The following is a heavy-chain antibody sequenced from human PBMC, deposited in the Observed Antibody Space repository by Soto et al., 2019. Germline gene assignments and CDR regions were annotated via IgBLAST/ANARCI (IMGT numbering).Heavy chain of an antibody. CDR1: GYSFLNYS. Sequence: EVQLVQSGAEVKKPGESLRISCKGSGYSFLNYSIRWVRQMPGKGLEWMGRIDPSDSYTNYSPSFQGHVTISADKSISTAYLQWSILKASDTAIYYCTRHHGLYDNMDVWGQGTTVTVSS. J-gene: IGHJ6*02. V-gene: IGHV5-10-1*01. CDR3: TRHHGLYDNMDV. D-gene: IGHD3-22*01. CDR2: IDPSDSYT.